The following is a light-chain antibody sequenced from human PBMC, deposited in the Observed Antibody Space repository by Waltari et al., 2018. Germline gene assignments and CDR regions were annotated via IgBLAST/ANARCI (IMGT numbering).Light chain of an antibody. CDR1: QSVLYNSDNKNY. Sequence: DIVMTQSPDSLSVSLGERATINCKSRQSVLYNSDNKNYLAWYQQKPGQPPKLLIYWASTRESGVPDRFSGSGSGTDFTLTISSLQAEDVAVYYCQQYYGTPPTFGQGTKVE. CDR3: QQYYGTPPT. V-gene: IGKV4-1*01. CDR2: WAS. J-gene: IGKJ1*01.